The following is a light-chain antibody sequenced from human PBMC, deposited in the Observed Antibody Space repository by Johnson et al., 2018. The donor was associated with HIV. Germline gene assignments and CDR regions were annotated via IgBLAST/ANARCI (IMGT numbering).Light chain of an antibody. CDR3: ATWVGSLTIGGV. Sequence: QSVLTQPPSVSAAPGQKVTISCSGSSCDIGNNYVSCHQQFPGTAPKLLIYDNNKRSSGIPDRFSGSKSGTSATLGITGLQTGDEADYYCATWVGSLTIGGVFGTGTKVTVL. CDR1: SCDIGNNY. J-gene: IGLJ1*01. V-gene: IGLV1-51*01. CDR2: DNN.